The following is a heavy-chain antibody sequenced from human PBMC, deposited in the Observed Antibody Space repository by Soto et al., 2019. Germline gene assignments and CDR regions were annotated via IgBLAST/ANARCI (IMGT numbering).Heavy chain of an antibody. CDR2: IMPIFRTP. CDR3: ARDKDRQQLGGNYYYILDV. J-gene: IGHJ6*02. D-gene: IGHD3-3*02. V-gene: IGHV1-69*12. CDR1: GGTFSNSA. Sequence: QVQLEQSGAEVKKPGSSVKVSCKASGGTFSNSAITWVRQAPGQGLEWMGGIMPIFRTPDYAQKFQGRVTITGDESTITAYMELSGLRLDDTAVYYCARDKDRQQLGGNYYYILDVWGQGTTVTVSS.